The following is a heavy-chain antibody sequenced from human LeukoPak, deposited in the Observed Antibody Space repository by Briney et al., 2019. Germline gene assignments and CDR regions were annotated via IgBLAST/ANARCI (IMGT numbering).Heavy chain of an antibody. CDR3: ASLGYSLDY. V-gene: IGHV3-21*01. D-gene: IGHD5-18*01. CDR1: GLTFTSYT. J-gene: IGHJ4*02. CDR2: IRVTSTYI. Sequence: GGSLRLSCAASGLTFTSYTMNWVRQAPGKGLQWVSSIRVTSTYIHYADSVKGRFTISSDNATNSLYLQMNSLRAEDTAVYYCASLGYSLDYWGQGTLVTVSS.